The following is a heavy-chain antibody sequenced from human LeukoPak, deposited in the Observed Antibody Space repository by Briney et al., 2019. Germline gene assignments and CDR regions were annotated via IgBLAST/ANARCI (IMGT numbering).Heavy chain of an antibody. V-gene: IGHV1-24*01. D-gene: IGHD6-19*01. J-gene: IGHJ3*02. CDR3: ARDRDSSGWSGAFDI. Sequence: ASVKVSCKVSGYTLTELSMHWVRQAPGKGLEWMGGFDPEDGETIYAQKFQGRVTMTEDTSTDTAYMELRSLRSDDTAVYYCARDRDSSGWSGAFDIWGQGTMVTVSS. CDR2: FDPEDGET. CDR1: GYTLTELS.